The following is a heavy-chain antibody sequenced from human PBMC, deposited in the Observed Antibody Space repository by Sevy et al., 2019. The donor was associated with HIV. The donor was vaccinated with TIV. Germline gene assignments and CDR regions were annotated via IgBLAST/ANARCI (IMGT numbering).Heavy chain of an antibody. CDR3: ARDVGFGEFLRNFYEH. CDR2: ISGGGGST. D-gene: IGHD3-10*01. J-gene: IGHJ1*01. V-gene: IGHV3-23*01. CDR1: GFTFNTYG. Sequence: GGSLRLSCVASGFTFNTYGMTWVRQAPGRGLEWVSSISGGGGSTYYADSVEGRFTISRDNSKDILYLQMNSLRAEDTAIYYCARDVGFGEFLRNFYEHWGQGTLVTVSS.